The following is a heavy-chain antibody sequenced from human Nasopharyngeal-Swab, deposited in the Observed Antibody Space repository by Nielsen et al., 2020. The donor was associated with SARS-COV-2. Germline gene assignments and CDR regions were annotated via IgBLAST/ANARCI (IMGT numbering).Heavy chain of an antibody. CDR3: TRPLGATVVTALTGYYYYMDV. Sequence: GESLKISCAASGFTFSGSAMHWVRQASGKGLEWVGRIRSKANSYATAYAASVKGWFTISRDDSKNTAYLQMNSLKTEDTAVYYCTRPLGATVVTALTGYYYYMDVWGKGTTVTVSS. CDR1: GFTFSGSA. J-gene: IGHJ6*03. D-gene: IGHD4-23*01. CDR2: IRSKANSYAT. V-gene: IGHV3-73*01.